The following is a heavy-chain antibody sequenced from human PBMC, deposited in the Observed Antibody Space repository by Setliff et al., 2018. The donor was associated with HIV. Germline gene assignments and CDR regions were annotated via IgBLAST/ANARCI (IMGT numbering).Heavy chain of an antibody. CDR3: ARGGVCTSSSCGGIYYYGMDV. J-gene: IGHJ6*02. D-gene: IGHD2-2*01. V-gene: IGHV1-69*10. Sequence: SVKVSCKASGGTFSTNAVSWVRQAPGQGLEWMGGIIPLLGKANYAQKFQGRVTITADESTSTVYMELSSLRSADTAVYYCARGGVCTSSSCGGIYYYGMDVWSQGTTVTVSS. CDR2: IIPLLGKA. CDR1: GGTFSTNA.